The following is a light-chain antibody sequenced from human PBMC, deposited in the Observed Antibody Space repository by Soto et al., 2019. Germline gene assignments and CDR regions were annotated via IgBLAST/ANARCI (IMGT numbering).Light chain of an antibody. J-gene: IGLJ1*01. Sequence: QSALTQPASVSGSPGQSITISCTGSSSAVGTFSLVSWYQHHPGKVPKLIIYEGSKRPSGVSNRFSGSEPDNTVSLTISGLQAEDEADYYCCSSAPSRTFVFGTGTKLPVL. CDR3: CSSAPSRTFV. V-gene: IGLV2-23*01. CDR1: SSAVGTFSL. CDR2: EGS.